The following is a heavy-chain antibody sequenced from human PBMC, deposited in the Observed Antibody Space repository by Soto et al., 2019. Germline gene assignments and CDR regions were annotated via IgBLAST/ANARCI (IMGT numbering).Heavy chain of an antibody. CDR1: GASVSSATYY. CDR2: IYYSGST. CDR3: ARDNAGYCSSTSCRKPYYYYGMDV. V-gene: IGHV4-61*01. D-gene: IGHD2-2*01. Sequence: PSETLSLTCTVSGASVSSATYYWNWIRQPPGKGLEWIGYIYYSGSTNYNPSLKSRVTISVDTSKNRFSLKLSSVTAADTAVYYCARDNAGYCSSTSCRKPYYYYGMDVWGQGTTVTVSS. J-gene: IGHJ6*02.